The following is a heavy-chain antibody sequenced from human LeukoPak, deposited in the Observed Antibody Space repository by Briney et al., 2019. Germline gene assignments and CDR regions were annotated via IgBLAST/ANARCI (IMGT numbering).Heavy chain of an antibody. Sequence: PQTLSLTCTISGAYISSGDYYWTWIRQPAGKGLEWIGRIHTSGRTYYNSSLNSRVSISLEFSKNQFSLTLKSVTAADTAIYYCTRVRPPTTSDYWGQGTLVIVSS. CDR3: TRVRPPTTSDY. CDR2: IHTSGRT. CDR1: GAYISSGDYY. D-gene: IGHD1-26*01. V-gene: IGHV4-61*02. J-gene: IGHJ4*02.